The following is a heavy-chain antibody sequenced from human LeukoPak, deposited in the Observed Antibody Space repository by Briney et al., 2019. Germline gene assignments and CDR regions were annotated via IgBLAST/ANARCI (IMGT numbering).Heavy chain of an antibody. CDR3: TTDPAKDYGDYGADY. J-gene: IGHJ4*02. CDR1: GFTFSNDW. V-gene: IGHV3-15*01. Sequence: GGSLRLSCAASGFTFSNDWMSWVRQAPGKGLEWVGRIKSKTDGGTKHYAAPVKGRFTISRDDSKNTLYMQMNSLKTPDTAVYYCTTDPAKDYGDYGADYWGQGTLVTVSS. D-gene: IGHD4-17*01. CDR2: IKSKTDGGTK.